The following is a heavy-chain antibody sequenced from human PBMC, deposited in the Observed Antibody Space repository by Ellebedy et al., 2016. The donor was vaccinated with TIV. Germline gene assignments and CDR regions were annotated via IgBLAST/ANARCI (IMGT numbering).Heavy chain of an antibody. CDR1: GYTFTSYL. D-gene: IGHD2-21*01. Sequence: ASVKVSCKASGYTFTSYLIHWVRQAPGQGLEWMGIMNPSGGSTTFAQKFQGRVTVTRDTSTSTVYMELSSLRFEDTAVYYCARIPGEYRGDPDLDYWGRGTMVTVSS. CDR3: ARIPGEYRGDPDLDY. CDR2: MNPSGGST. V-gene: IGHV1-46*01. J-gene: IGHJ4*02.